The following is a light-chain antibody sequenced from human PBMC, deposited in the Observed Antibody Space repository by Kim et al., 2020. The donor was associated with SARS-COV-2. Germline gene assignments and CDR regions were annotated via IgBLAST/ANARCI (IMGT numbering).Light chain of an antibody. J-gene: IGKJ5*01. CDR2: DAA. CDR3: QQRSNWPPIT. V-gene: IGKV3-11*01. Sequence: SPGGRAAHSCRASQSVSSNFAWFQQKRGQAPTLLIYDAANRATGVPARFSSSGSWTDFTLTISSLEPEDFAVYYCQQRSNWPPITFGQGTRLEIK. CDR1: QSVSSN.